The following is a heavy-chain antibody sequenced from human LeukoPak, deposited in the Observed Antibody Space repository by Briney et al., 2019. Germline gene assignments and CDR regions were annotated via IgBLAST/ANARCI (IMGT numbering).Heavy chain of an antibody. CDR1: GGSFSGYY. V-gene: IGHV4-34*01. Sequence: SETLSLTCAVYGGSFSGYYWNWIRQPPGKELEWIGEINHSGSTNYNPSLKSRVTISVDTSKNQFSLKLSSVTAADTAVFYCARALGTSFDYWGQGTLVTVSS. CDR3: ARALGTSFDY. J-gene: IGHJ4*02. CDR2: INHSGST. D-gene: IGHD3-16*01.